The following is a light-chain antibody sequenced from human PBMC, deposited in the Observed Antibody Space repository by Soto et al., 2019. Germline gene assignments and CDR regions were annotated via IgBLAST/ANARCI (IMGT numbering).Light chain of an antibody. CDR3: LSYTASSTFV. V-gene: IGLV2-14*01. CDR2: QVS. CDR1: SSDIGAYNS. J-gene: IGLJ1*01. Sequence: QSALAQPASVSGSPGQSNTISCTGTSSDIGAYNSVSWDQQHPGKAPKLIVFQVSFRPSAVSDRFSGSKPDNTASLTISGLKTEDEADYYCLSYTASSTFVFGTGTKVTVL.